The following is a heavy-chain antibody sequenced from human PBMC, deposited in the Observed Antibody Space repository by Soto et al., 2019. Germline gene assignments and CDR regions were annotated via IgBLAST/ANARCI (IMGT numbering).Heavy chain of an antibody. Sequence: ASVKVSCKASGYTFTGYYMHWVRQAPGQGLELMGWINPNSGGTNYAQKFQGWVTMTRDTSISTAYMELSRLRSDDTAVYYCARVALRYCSGGSCYSGDYYFDYWGQGTLVTVSS. V-gene: IGHV1-2*04. CDR3: ARVALRYCSGGSCYSGDYYFDY. CDR2: INPNSGGT. J-gene: IGHJ4*02. D-gene: IGHD2-15*01. CDR1: GYTFTGYY.